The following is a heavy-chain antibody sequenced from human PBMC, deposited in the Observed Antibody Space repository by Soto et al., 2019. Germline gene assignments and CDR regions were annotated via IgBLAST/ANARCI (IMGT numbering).Heavy chain of an antibody. Sequence: QVTLKESGPVLVKPTETLTLTCTVSGFSLSNARMGVSWIRQPPGKALEWLAHIFSNDEKSYSTSLKSRLTISKATSKSQVVLTMTNMDPVDTATYYCARLGDYYDSSGYPFDIWGQGTMVTVSS. CDR2: IFSNDEK. D-gene: IGHD3-22*01. V-gene: IGHV2-26*01. CDR3: ARLGDYYDSSGYPFDI. CDR1: GFSLSNARMG. J-gene: IGHJ3*02.